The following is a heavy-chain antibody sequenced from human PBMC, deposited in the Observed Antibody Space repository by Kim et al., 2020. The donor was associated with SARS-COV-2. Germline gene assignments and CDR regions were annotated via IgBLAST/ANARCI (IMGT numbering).Heavy chain of an antibody. J-gene: IGHJ6*02. Sequence: KGRFTISRDNSKNSLYLQMNSLRIEDTALYYCAKSGATGTYNYYDGMDVWGQGTTVTVSS. V-gene: IGHV3-43*01. CDR3: AKSGATGTYNYYDGMDV. D-gene: IGHD1-1*01.